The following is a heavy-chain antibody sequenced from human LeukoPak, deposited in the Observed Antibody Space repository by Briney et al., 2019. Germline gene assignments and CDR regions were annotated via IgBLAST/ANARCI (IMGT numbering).Heavy chain of an antibody. CDR1: GGSISSSSYY. Sequence: SETLSLTCTVSGGSISSSSYYWGWIRQPPGKGLEWIGSIYYSGSTYYNPSLKSRVTISVDTSKNQFSLKLSSVTAADTAVYYCARDLENDAFDIWGQGTMVTVSS. CDR2: IYYSGST. J-gene: IGHJ3*02. V-gene: IGHV4-39*07. CDR3: ARDLENDAFDI.